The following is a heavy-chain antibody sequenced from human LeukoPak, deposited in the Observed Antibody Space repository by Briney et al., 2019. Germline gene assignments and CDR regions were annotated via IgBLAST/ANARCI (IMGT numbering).Heavy chain of an antibody. J-gene: IGHJ4*02. CDR2: INPNSGGT. CDR3: ARNFYFDSSGYYHY. V-gene: IGHV1-2*02. D-gene: IGHD3-22*01. Sequence: ASVKVSCKASGYTFTGYYMHWVRQAPGQGLEWMGWINPNSGGTNYAQKFQGRVTMTRDTSISTAYMELSRLRSDDAAVYYCARNFYFDSSGYYHYWGQGTLVTVSS. CDR1: GYTFTGYY.